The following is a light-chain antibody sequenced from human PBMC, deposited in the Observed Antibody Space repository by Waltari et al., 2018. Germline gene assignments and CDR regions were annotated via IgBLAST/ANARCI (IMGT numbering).Light chain of an antibody. CDR1: QSINTL. V-gene: IGKV1-5*03. CDR2: KAS. CDR3: QRYSGYPPT. J-gene: IGKJ4*01. Sequence: DIPLTQSPSTLSASVRDRITITCRSSQSINTLFAWYQQKPGNAPKLLISKASSLQSEVPSRFSGSGFGTEVTLTISSLQPDDSATYYCQRYSGYPPTFGGGPKVEIK.